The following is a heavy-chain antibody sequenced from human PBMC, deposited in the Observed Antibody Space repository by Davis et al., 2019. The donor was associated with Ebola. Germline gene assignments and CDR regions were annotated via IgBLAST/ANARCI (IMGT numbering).Heavy chain of an antibody. CDR1: GLTFSNAW. Sequence: GESLKISCAASGLTFSNAWMSWVRQAPGKGLEWVGRIKGKTDGGTIDYAAPVKGRFTISRDDSKSTLYLQMNSLKTEDSAVYYCTADVVPAATRGVYYYYYYMDVWGKGTSVTVSS. J-gene: IGHJ6*03. D-gene: IGHD2-2*01. CDR3: TADVVPAATRGVYYYYYYMDV. V-gene: IGHV3-15*01. CDR2: IKGKTDGGTI.